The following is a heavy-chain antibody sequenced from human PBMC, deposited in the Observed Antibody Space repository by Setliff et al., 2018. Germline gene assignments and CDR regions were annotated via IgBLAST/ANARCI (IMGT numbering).Heavy chain of an antibody. V-gene: IGHV1-18*01. CDR1: GYTFSSSG. CDR2: ISAYSGNT. J-gene: IGHJ4*02. Sequence: ASVKVSCKASGYTFSSSGITWVRQAPGQGLEWMGWISAYSGNTNYAQKFQGRVTMTTDSSTSTAYMELRSLTSDDTAVYYYSRLVRYCTTTACQRASGAEVWGQGTVVTVSS. D-gene: IGHD2-8*01. CDR3: SRLVRYCTTTACQRASGAEV.